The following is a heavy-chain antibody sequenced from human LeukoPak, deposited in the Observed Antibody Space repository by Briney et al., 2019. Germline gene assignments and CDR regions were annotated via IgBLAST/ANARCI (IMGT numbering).Heavy chain of an antibody. CDR1: GGSFSGYY. J-gene: IGHJ4*02. V-gene: IGHV4-34*01. Sequence: SETLSLTCAVYGGSFSGYYWSWIRQPPGKGLEWIGEINHSGSTNYNPSLKSRVTISVDTSKNQFSLKLSSVTAADTAVYYCARGFVAYGGKISDYFDYWGQGTLVTVSS. CDR3: ARGFVAYGGKISDYFDY. CDR2: INHSGST. D-gene: IGHD4-23*01.